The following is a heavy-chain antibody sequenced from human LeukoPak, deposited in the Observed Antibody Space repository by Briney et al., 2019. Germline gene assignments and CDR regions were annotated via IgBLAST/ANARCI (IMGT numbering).Heavy chain of an antibody. V-gene: IGHV4-39*01. CDR3: ARQGESFTIFGVVTAGPSMDV. CDR2: IYYSGST. D-gene: IGHD3-3*01. Sequence: PSETLSLTCTVSGGSISSSSYYWGWIRQPPGKGLEWIGSIYYSGSTYYNPSLKSRVTISVDTSKNQFSLKLCSVTAADTAVYYCARQGESFTIFGVVTAGPSMDVWGKGTTVTVSS. CDR1: GGSISSSSYY. J-gene: IGHJ6*04.